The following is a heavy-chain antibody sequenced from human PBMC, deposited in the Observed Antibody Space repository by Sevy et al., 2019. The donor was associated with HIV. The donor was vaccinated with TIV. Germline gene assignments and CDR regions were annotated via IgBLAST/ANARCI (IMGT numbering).Heavy chain of an antibody. CDR2: INPNSGGT. Sequence: ASVKVSCKASGYTFTAYYIHWVRQAPGQGLEWMGWINPNSGGTNYAQKFQGWVAMTGDTPITTADMELSRLRPDDTAVYYGARASQQDSEYFSRYYGMDVWGQGTTVTVSS. CDR1: GYTFTAYY. V-gene: IGHV1-2*04. D-gene: IGHD6-13*01. CDR3: ARASQQDSEYFSRYYGMDV. J-gene: IGHJ6*02.